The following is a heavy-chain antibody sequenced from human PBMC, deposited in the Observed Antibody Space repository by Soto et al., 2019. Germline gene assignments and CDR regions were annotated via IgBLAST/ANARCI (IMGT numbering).Heavy chain of an antibody. V-gene: IGHV1-8*01. D-gene: IGHD6-6*01. J-gene: IGHJ6*03. CDR1: GYTFTSYD. Sequence: ASVKVSCKASGYTFTSYDINWVRQATGQGLEWMGWMNPNSGNTGYAQKFQGRVTMTRNTSISTTYMELSSLRSEDTAVYYSARGPLYSSSSFYYYYYMDVWGKGTTVTVSS. CDR2: MNPNSGNT. CDR3: ARGPLYSSSSFYYYYYMDV.